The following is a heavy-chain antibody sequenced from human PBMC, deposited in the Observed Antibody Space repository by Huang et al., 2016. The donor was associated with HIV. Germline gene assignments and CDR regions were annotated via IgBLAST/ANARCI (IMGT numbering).Heavy chain of an antibody. CDR3: ASGQRRRESDIVATIPAS. Sequence: VKKPGASVKVSCKASGYNFTSRGLHWVRQAPGQRLEWMGYINPGKGNTKYSPKFQDRVTLTRDISANTAYMQLSRLTSEDTAVYYCASGQRRRESDIVATIPASWGQGALVTVSS. D-gene: IGHD5-12*01. V-gene: IGHV1-3*01. CDR1: GYNFTSRG. J-gene: IGHJ5*02. CDR2: INPGKGNT.